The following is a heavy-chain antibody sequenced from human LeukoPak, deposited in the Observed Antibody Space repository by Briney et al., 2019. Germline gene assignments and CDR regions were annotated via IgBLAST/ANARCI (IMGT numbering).Heavy chain of an antibody. CDR3: ARPTKEGSSWYWWFDP. CDR2: INNDGSST. D-gene: IGHD6-13*01. Sequence: GGSLRLSCAASGFTFSSYWMHWVRQAPGKGLVWVSRINNDGSSTSYADSVKGRFTISRDNAKNTLYLQMNSLRAEDTAVYYCARPTKEGSSWYWWFDPWGQGTPVTVSS. J-gene: IGHJ5*02. CDR1: GFTFSSYW. V-gene: IGHV3-74*01.